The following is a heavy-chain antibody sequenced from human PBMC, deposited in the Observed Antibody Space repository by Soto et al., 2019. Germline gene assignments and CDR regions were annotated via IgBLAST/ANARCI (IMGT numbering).Heavy chain of an antibody. D-gene: IGHD6-19*01. CDR1: GGSISSGGYY. Sequence: QVQLQESGPGLVKPSQTLSLTCTVSGGSISSGGYYWSWIRQHPGKGLEWIGYIYYSGSTYYNPARTRRVTLSVDTYNDQCSLKLRAVTAAATAVYYCASAFPDSSGPPLGMGVWGPGTTVTVSS. CDR3: ASAFPDSSGPPLGMGV. J-gene: IGHJ6*02. V-gene: IGHV4-31*03. CDR2: IYYSGST.